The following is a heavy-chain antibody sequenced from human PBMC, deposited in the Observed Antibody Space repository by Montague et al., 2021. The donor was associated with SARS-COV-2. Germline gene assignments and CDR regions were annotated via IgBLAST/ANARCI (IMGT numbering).Heavy chain of an antibody. D-gene: IGHD5-12*01. V-gene: IGHV3-20*04. Sequence: SLRLSCAASGFTFGDYGMSWVRQAPGKGLEWVSGINWNGGSTGYADSVKGRFTISRDNAKNSLYLQMNSLRAEDTALYYCARDIVAPYYFDYWGQGTLVTVSS. CDR2: INWNGGST. J-gene: IGHJ4*02. CDR1: GFTFGDYG. CDR3: ARDIVAPYYFDY.